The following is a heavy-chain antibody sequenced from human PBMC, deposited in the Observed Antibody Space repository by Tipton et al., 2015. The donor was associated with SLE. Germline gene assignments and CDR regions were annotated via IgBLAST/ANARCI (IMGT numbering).Heavy chain of an antibody. CDR2: MNEGGTDS. CDR3: ARGLISSAYWFAP. Sequence: SLRLSCAASGFNLRSYWMHWVRQVPGEGLVWVSRMNEGGTDSRYADSVKGRFTISRDNANNSLYLQMNSLRGEDTAVYYCARGLISSAYWFAPWSEGSLVSLSS. J-gene: IGHJ5*02. CDR1: GFNLRSYW. V-gene: IGHV3-74*01. D-gene: IGHD6-6*01.